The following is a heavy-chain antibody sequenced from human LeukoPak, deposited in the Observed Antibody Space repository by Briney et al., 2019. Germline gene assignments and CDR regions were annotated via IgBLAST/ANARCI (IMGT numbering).Heavy chain of an antibody. CDR2: IYPGDSDT. CDR3: ARQRLKQLERDYYYMDV. CDR1: GYSFTSYW. Sequence: GESLKISCKGSGYSFTSYWIGWVRQMPGKGLEWMGTIYPGDSDTRYSPSFQGQVTISADKSISTAYLQWSSLKASDTAMYYCARQRLKQLERDYYYMDVWGKGTTVTVSS. D-gene: IGHD1-1*01. J-gene: IGHJ6*03. V-gene: IGHV5-51*01.